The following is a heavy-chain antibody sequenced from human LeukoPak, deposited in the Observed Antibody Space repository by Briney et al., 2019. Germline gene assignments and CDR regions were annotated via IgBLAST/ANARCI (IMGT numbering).Heavy chain of an antibody. J-gene: IGHJ4*02. CDR1: GFPFSSYA. V-gene: IGHV3-23*01. CDR3: AKDTSIGKYCTNGVCSPFDY. CDR2: ISASGDYT. D-gene: IGHD2-8*01. Sequence: GGSLRLSCAGPGFPFSSYAMSWVRSAPGQGLEWVSAISASGDYTSYADSVRGRFTISRDNSRNTLYLQMISLRPEDTAVYYCAKDTSIGKYCTNGVCSPFDYWGQGTLVTVSS.